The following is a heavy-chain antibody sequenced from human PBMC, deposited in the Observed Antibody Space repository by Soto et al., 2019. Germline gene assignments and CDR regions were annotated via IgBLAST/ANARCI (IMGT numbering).Heavy chain of an antibody. J-gene: IGHJ4*02. V-gene: IGHV1-24*01. CDR2: FDPEDGET. Sequence: ASVKVSCKVSGYTLTELSMHWVRQAPGKGLEWMGGFDPEDGETIYAQKFQGRVTMTEDTSTDTAYMELSSLRSEDTAVYYCATVRPRKYCTNGVCYSIAAAGYFDYWGQGTLVTVS. CDR3: ATVRPRKYCTNGVCYSIAAAGYFDY. CDR1: GYTLTELS. D-gene: IGHD2-8*01.